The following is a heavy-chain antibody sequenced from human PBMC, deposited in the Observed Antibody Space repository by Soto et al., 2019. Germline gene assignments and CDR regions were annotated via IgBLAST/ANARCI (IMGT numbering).Heavy chain of an antibody. CDR2: INPNSGDR. Sequence: QVQLVQSGTEVKKPGASVKVSCKASGYTFTGHYMHWVRQAPGQGLEWMGWINPNSGDRKYAQKFQGWVTMTRDTSINTAYMELSRLKSDDTAVYYCARKVGGLDYWGQGTLVTVSS. CDR1: GYTFTGHY. D-gene: IGHD1-26*01. J-gene: IGHJ4*02. CDR3: ARKVGGLDY. V-gene: IGHV1-2*04.